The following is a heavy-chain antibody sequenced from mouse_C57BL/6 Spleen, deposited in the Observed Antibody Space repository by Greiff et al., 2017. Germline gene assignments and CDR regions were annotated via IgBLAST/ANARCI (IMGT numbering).Heavy chain of an antibody. V-gene: IGHV1-81*01. D-gene: IGHD1-1*01. CDR1: GYTFTSYG. J-gene: IGHJ4*01. CDR2: IYPRSGNT. CDR3: ARDTVVEGDYYAMDY. Sequence: QVQLQQSGAELARPGASVKLSCKASGYTFTSYGISWVKQRTGQGLEWIGEIYPRSGNTYYNEKFKGKATLTADKSSSTAYMELRSLTSEDSAVYFCARDTVVEGDYYAMDYWGQGTSVTVSS.